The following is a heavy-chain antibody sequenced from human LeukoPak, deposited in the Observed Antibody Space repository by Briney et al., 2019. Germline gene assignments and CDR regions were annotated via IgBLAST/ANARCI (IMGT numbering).Heavy chain of an antibody. J-gene: IGHJ4*02. CDR1: GGSFSAYF. CDR2: INHSGST. D-gene: IGHD3-3*01. V-gene: IGHV4-34*01. Sequence: SETLSLTCAVYGGSFSAYFRSWIRQPPGKGLEWIGEINHSGSTDYNPSLKSRVNISVDTSTNQFSLRLSSVTAADTAVYYCARVQPYYDFWSGPFDYWGQGTLVTVSS. CDR3: ARVQPYYDFWSGPFDY.